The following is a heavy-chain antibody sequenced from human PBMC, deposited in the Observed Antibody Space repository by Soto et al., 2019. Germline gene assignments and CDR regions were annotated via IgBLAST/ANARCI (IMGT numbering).Heavy chain of an antibody. CDR1: GYSFTSYW. D-gene: IGHD6-13*01. Sequence: GESLKISCKGSGYSFTSYWINWVRQMPGKGLEWMGIIYPGDSDTRYSPSFQGQVTISAHKSIDTAYLQWRSLKASDTAVYYCARHHGSPGSYFGLDVWGQGTTVTVSS. J-gene: IGHJ6*02. CDR3: ARHHGSPGSYFGLDV. CDR2: IYPGDSDT. V-gene: IGHV5-51*01.